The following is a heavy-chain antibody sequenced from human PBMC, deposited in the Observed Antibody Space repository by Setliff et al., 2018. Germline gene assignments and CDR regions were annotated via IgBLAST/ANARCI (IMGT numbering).Heavy chain of an antibody. J-gene: IGHJ4*01. CDR1: GYTFSRYW. CDR3: VRGSAYSSGRVFFDY. Sequence: LRLSCAASGYTFSRYWMDWVRQAPGKGLVWVSRINSDGSTTTYADSVKGRFTISRDNGKNTVYLQMNSLRAEDTAMYYCVRGSAYSSGRVFFDYWGQGILVTVSS. CDR2: INSDGSTT. V-gene: IGHV3-74*01. D-gene: IGHD3-22*01.